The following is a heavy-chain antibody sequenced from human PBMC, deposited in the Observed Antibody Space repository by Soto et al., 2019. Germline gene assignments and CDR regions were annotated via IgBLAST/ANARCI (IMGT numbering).Heavy chain of an antibody. CDR2: ISAYNGNT. Sequence: ASVKVSCKASGYTFTSYGISWVRQAPGQGLEWMGWISAYNGNTNYAQKLQGRVTMTTDTSTSTAYMELRSLRSDDTAVYYCARDSRLLLISTVDYWGQGTLVTVSS. CDR1: GYTFTSYG. CDR3: ARDSRLLLISTVDY. D-gene: IGHD3-22*01. J-gene: IGHJ4*02. V-gene: IGHV1-18*01.